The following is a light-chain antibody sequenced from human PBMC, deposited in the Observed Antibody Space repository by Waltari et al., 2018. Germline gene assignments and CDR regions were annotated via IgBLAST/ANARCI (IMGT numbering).Light chain of an antibody. V-gene: IGKV1-39*01. CDR2: AAS. CDR3: QETFSSFPA. Sequence: DIQMTQSPSSLSAPVGDSVPITCRASQSISTYLHWYQHKKGKAPKLLIYAASTLQSGVPSRFGGSGSETDFTLTINGLQPEDFAAYYCQETFSSFPAFGQGTKLAIK. J-gene: IGKJ2*01. CDR1: QSISTY.